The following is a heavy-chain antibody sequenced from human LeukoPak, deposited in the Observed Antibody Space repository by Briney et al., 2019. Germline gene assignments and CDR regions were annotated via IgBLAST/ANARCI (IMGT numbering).Heavy chain of an antibody. D-gene: IGHD5-24*01. J-gene: IGHJ4*02. Sequence: GESVKISCKGSGYSFTSYWIGWVRQMPGKGLEWMGSIYPGDSDTRYSPSFQGQVIISADKSISTAYLQWSSLKASDTAMYYCARQGGSGDGLTFLGVWGQGTLVTVSS. CDR1: GYSFTSYW. CDR2: IYPGDSDT. V-gene: IGHV5-51*01. CDR3: ARQGGSGDGLTFLGV.